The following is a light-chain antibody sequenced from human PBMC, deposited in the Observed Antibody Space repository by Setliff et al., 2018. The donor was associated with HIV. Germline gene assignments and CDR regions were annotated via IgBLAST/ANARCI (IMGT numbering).Light chain of an antibody. CDR2: EVT. V-gene: IGLV2-14*01. J-gene: IGLJ1*01. CDR3: SSYTSSYTYV. CDR1: SSDVSAYKY. Sequence: QSALTQPASVPGSPGQSITTACTGTSSDVSAYKYVSWYQQHPGKAPKLMIYEVTNRPSGVSNRFSGSKSGNTASLTISGLQAEDEADYYSSSYTSSYTYVFGTGTKVTVL.